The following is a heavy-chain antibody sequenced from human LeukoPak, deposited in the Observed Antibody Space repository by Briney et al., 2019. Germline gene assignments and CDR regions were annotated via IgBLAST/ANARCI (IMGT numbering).Heavy chain of an antibody. CDR3: ARAFTSWSFDY. D-gene: IGHD3-16*01. V-gene: IGHV4-59*13. Sequence: SETLSLTCSVSGVSISSYYWSWIRQPPGKGLEWIGYMYYSGNTKYNPSLKSRVAISVATSKNQFSLKLTSVTAADTAVYYCARAFTSWSFDYWGQGTLVTVSS. J-gene: IGHJ4*02. CDR2: MYYSGNT. CDR1: GVSISSYY.